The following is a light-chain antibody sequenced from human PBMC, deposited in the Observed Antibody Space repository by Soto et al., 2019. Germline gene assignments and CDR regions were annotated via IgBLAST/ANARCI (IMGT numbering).Light chain of an antibody. Sequence: SVLTQPPSASGSPGQSVTISCTGTSSDVGGYNYVSWYQQRPGKVPKVIIYEVTKRPSGVPDRFSGSKSGNTASLTVSGLQAEDEADYFCSSYANNNNILVFGTGTKVTVL. CDR1: SSDVGGYNY. CDR2: EVT. V-gene: IGLV2-8*01. CDR3: SSYANNNNILV. J-gene: IGLJ1*01.